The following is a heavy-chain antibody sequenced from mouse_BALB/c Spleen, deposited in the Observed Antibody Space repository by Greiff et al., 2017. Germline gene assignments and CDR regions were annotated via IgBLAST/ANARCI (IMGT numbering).Heavy chain of an antibody. D-gene: IGHD2-4*01. CDR3: ARDCDYDAGWFDD. Sequence: QVQLQQSGPQLVRPGASVKISCKASGYSFTSYWMHWVKQRPGQGLEWIGRIDPSDSETRLNQKFKDKATLTVDKSSSTAYMQLSSPTSEDSAVYYCARDCDYDAGWFDDWGEGTLVTVSA. CDR2: IDPSDSET. V-gene: IGHV1S126*01. J-gene: IGHJ3*01. CDR1: GYSFTSYW.